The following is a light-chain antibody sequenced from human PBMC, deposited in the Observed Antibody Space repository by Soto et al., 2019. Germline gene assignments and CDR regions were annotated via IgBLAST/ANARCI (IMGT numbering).Light chain of an antibody. CDR3: HQYNNWPLWT. CDR2: GAS. V-gene: IGKV3-15*01. Sequence: EIGMKQSPATLSVSPGERATLSCRTSQSDSISLAWYQQKPEQATGLLIYGASTRATGIPARFSGSGSGTEFTLTISSLQSEDVAVCYCHQYNNWPLWTFGQGTKVDI. J-gene: IGKJ1*01. CDR1: QSDSIS.